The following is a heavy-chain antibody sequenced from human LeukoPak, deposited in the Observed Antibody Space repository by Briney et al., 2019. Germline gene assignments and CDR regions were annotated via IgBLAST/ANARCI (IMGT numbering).Heavy chain of an antibody. CDR2: IWYDGSNK. V-gene: IGHV3-33*06. Sequence: PGGSLRLSCAASGFTFSSYGMHWVRQAPGKGLEWVAVIWYDGSNKYYADSVKGRFTISRDNSKNTLYLQMNSLRGEDTAVYYCAKDRDDYGDYIFDYWGQGTLVTVSS. CDR1: GFTFSSYG. J-gene: IGHJ4*02. D-gene: IGHD4-17*01. CDR3: AKDRDDYGDYIFDY.